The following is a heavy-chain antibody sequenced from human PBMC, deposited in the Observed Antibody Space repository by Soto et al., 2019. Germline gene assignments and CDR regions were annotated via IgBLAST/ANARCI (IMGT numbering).Heavy chain of an antibody. V-gene: IGHV3-13*05. CDR2: ISAAGDP. CDR1: GFTFRNYD. J-gene: IGHJ6*02. Sequence: EVQLVESGGGLVQPGGSLRLSCEASGFTFRNYDMHWVRQGTGKGLEWVSGISAAGDPDYADSVEGRFTISRENAQNSFFLQMNSLRVGETGVYYCARTDRDFYGLDVWGQGTTVIVSS. CDR3: ARTDRDFYGLDV.